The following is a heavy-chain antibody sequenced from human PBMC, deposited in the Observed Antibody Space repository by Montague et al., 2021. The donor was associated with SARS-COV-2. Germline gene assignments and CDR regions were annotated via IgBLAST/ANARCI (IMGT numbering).Heavy chain of an antibody. V-gene: IGHV3-23*01. CDR2: IDAGGGAV. Sequence: SLRLSCATSGFTFGSYAMSWVRQAPGKGLEWLSGIDAGGGAVFDADSVKGRFTTSRDNYKNTLYLQMNSLTADDTAVYYCARRNSGQHLVGSGWFDPWGQGTLVTGAS. J-gene: IGHJ5*02. D-gene: IGHD5-12*01. CDR3: ARRNSGQHLVGSGWFDP. CDR1: GFTFGSYA.